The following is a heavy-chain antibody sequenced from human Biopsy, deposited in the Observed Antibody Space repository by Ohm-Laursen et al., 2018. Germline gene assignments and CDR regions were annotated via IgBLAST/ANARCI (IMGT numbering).Heavy chain of an antibody. CDR1: GFSLSARGMC. CDR2: VDWDDYK. Sequence: TQTLTLTCSFSGFSLSARGMCVSWIRQAPGKALEWLERVDWDDYKDYRASLQTKLSISKETSNDQVVLTVNNVDPADTATYYCARTPILIVSAGLVYRHRRHLQGMDVWGQGIAVTVS. D-gene: IGHD6-13*01. V-gene: IGHV2-70*11. CDR3: ARTPILIVSAGLVYRHRRHLQGMDV. J-gene: IGHJ6*02.